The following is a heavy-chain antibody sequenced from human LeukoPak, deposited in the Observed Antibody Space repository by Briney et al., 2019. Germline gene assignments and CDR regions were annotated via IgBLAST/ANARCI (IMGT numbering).Heavy chain of an antibody. CDR2: IYYSGST. V-gene: IGHV4-39*01. CDR1: GGSISSSSYY. CDR3: ARHPGYSSSWYRDYYYMDV. D-gene: IGHD6-13*01. J-gene: IGHJ6*03. Sequence: SETLSLTCTVSGGSISSSSYYWGWIRQPPGKGLEWIGSIYYSGSTYYNPSLKSRVTISVDTSKSQFSLKLSSVTAADTAVYYCARHPGYSSSWYRDYYYMDVWGKGTTVTVSS.